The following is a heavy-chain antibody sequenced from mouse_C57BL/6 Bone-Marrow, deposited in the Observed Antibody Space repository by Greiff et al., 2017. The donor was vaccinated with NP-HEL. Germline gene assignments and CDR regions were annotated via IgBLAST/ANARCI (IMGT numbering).Heavy chain of an antibody. CDR2: IRNKANGYPT. Sequence: DVTLVESGGGLVQPGGSLSLSCAASGFTFTDYYMSWFRQPPGKALEWLCFIRNKANGYPTEYSASVKGRFTISRDNSQSILYLQMNALRAEDSATYYCARYGITTVVARDWYFDVWGTGTTVTVSS. V-gene: IGHV7-3*01. J-gene: IGHJ1*03. D-gene: IGHD1-1*01. CDR3: ARYGITTVVARDWYFDV. CDR1: GFTFTDYY.